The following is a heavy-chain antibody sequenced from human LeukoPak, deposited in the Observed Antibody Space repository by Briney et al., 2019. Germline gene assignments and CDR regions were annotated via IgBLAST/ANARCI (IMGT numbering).Heavy chain of an antibody. CDR3: ARDDDTSSHYSLFEY. Sequence: GGSLRLSCAASGFTLRSHGMHWVRQAPGKGLEGVAVLWAHGRSEYYADSVKGRFSISRGTSRSTVYLQMNSLRVEDTAVYYCARDDDTSSHYSLFEYWGQGNRVTVSS. V-gene: IGHV3-33*01. J-gene: IGHJ4*02. D-gene: IGHD3-22*01. CDR2: LWAHGRSE. CDR1: GFTLRSHG.